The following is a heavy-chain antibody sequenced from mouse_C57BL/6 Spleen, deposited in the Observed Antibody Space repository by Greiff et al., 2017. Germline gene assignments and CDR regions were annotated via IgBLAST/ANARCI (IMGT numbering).Heavy chain of an antibody. Sequence: LKESGASVKISCKASGYAFSSYWMNWVKQRPGKGLEWIGQIYPGDGDTNYNGKFKGKATLTADKSSSTAYMQLSSLTSEDSAVYFCAREEINWPFAYWGQGTLVTVSA. CDR2: IYPGDGDT. CDR1: GYAFSSYW. V-gene: IGHV1-80*01. J-gene: IGHJ3*01. CDR3: AREEINWPFAY. D-gene: IGHD4-1*01.